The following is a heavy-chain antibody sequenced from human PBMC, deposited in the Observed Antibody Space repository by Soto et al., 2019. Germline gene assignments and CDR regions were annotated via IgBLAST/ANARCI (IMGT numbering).Heavy chain of an antibody. CDR1: GGSISSYY. CDR3: ARGSSGLFDP. D-gene: IGHD6-6*01. Sequence: SDTLSLTCTVSGGSISSYYCSWIRLPPGQGMEWIGYIYYNVNTNYNPSLKSRVTISVDTSKNQFSLKLSSVTSADTAVYYCARGSSGLFDPWGQGTVVTVS. V-gene: IGHV4-59*01. J-gene: IGHJ5*02. CDR2: IYYNVNT.